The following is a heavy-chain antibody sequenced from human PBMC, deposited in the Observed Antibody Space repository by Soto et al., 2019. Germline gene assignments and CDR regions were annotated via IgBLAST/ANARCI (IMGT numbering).Heavy chain of an antibody. CDR2: INPSGGST. Sequence: QVQLVQSGADVKKPGASVKVSCKASGYTFTSYWMHWVRQAPGQGLEWLGVINPSGGSTTYAEKFQARVPRTRDTSTSTVYTELSSLRSNGPAGYYCARTSTRALRTSFASWGQATLVTVYS. V-gene: IGHV1-46*01. CDR3: ARTSTRALRTSFAS. J-gene: IGHJ4*02. D-gene: IGHD3-3*02. CDR1: GYTFTSYW.